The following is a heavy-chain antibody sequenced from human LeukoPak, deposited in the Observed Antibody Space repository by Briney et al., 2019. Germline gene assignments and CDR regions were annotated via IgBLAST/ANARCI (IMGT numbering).Heavy chain of an antibody. CDR1: GFTFSNYA. J-gene: IGHJ6*02. CDR2: INDSGAST. Sequence: AGTLRLSCAASGFTFSNYAMSWLRQTPGKGLEWVSTINDSGASTNYADSVKGRFTISRDNSKNTLYLQMNSLRDEDTAVYYCAKVPYSDYGAGRPPFMDVWGQGTTVAISS. V-gene: IGHV3-23*01. D-gene: IGHD3-10*01. CDR3: AKVPYSDYGAGRPPFMDV.